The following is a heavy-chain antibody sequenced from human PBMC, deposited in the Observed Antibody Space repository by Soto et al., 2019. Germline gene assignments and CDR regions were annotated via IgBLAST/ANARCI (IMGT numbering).Heavy chain of an antibody. CDR2: ISYDATNK. Sequence: QVQQVESGGAVVQPGRSLRLSCAASGFTFSTYAMHWVRRAPGKGLEWMAVISYDATNKYYADSVKGRFTISRDNSKNTLSLQLNSLRAEDTALYYCARDGGSYWGHGTMVIVSS. V-gene: IGHV3-30-3*01. D-gene: IGHD3-10*01. J-gene: IGHJ3*01. CDR3: ARDGGSY. CDR1: GFTFSTYA.